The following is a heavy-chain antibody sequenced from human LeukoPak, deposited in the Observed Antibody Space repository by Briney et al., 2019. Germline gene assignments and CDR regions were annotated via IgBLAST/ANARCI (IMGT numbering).Heavy chain of an antibody. D-gene: IGHD5-24*01. Sequence: GESLKISCKGSGYRFTTYWIGWVRQMPGKGLEWMGIIYPGNSDTRYSPSFQGRVTILADKSISTAYLQWSSLKASDTAIYYCARHGPVDMAATDCDYWGQGTLVTVSP. CDR1: GYRFTTYW. J-gene: IGHJ4*02. V-gene: IGHV5-51*01. CDR3: ARHGPVDMAATDCDY. CDR2: IYPGNSDT.